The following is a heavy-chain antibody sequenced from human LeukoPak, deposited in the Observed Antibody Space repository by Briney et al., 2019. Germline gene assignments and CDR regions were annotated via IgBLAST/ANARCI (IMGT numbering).Heavy chain of an antibody. CDR1: GGSFSGYY. D-gene: IGHD3-10*01. J-gene: IGHJ4*02. CDR2: INHSGST. Sequence: SETLSLTCAVYGGSFSGYYWSWIRQPPGKGLEWIGEINHSGSTNYNPSLMSRGTISVDTSKNQFSLKLSSVTAADTAVYYCASGVVRGVPHYWGEGTLVTVSS. V-gene: IGHV4-34*01. CDR3: ASGVVRGVPHY.